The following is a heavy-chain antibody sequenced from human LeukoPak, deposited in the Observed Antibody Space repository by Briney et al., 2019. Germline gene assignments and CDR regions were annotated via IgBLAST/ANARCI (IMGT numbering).Heavy chain of an antibody. CDR1: GYTFSNYG. CDR2: TSYNGNT. D-gene: IGHD6-25*01. J-gene: IGHJ4*02. V-gene: IGHV1-18*04. CDR3: ARHSGSGWQALGY. Sequence: GASVNVSCKASGYTFSNYGSSGVRQAPGLGLEWMGWTSYNGNTNYAQKFQDRVTMTTDTSTTPAYMELRGLESDAPAVYYCARHSGSGWQALGYWGQGTLVTVSS.